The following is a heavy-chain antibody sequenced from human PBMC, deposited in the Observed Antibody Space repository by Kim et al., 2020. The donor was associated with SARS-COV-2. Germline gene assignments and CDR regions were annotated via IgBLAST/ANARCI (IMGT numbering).Heavy chain of an antibody. Sequence: GGSLRLSCAASGFTFSSYGMHWVRQAPGKGLEWVAVISYDGSNKYYADSVKGRFTISRDNSKNTLYLQMNSLRAEDTAVYYCAKDLGDILTGSLDYWGQGTLVTVSS. CDR1: GFTFSSYG. V-gene: IGHV3-30*18. CDR3: AKDLGDILTGSLDY. J-gene: IGHJ4*02. D-gene: IGHD3-9*01. CDR2: ISYDGSNK.